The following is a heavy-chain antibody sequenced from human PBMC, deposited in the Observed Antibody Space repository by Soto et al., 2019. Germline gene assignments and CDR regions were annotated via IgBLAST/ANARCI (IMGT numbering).Heavy chain of an antibody. Sequence: GGSLRLSCAASGVSFSSNAMSWVRQAPGKGLEWVSGISGSGGATYYADSVKGRFTISRDNSKNMLYLQMNSLRAEDTAVYYCAKRRYFDWSQFDYWGQGTLVTVSS. CDR1: GVSFSSNA. J-gene: IGHJ4*02. D-gene: IGHD3-9*01. CDR3: AKRRYFDWSQFDY. V-gene: IGHV3-23*01. CDR2: ISGSGGAT.